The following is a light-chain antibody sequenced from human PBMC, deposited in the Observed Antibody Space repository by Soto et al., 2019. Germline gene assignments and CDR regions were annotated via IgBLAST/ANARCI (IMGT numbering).Light chain of an antibody. CDR1: QSVLYSSNNKNY. J-gene: IGKJ1*01. CDR3: QQYYSLPT. Sequence: DIVMTQSPDSLAVSLGERATINCKSSQSVLYSSNNKNYLAWYQQKPGQPPKLLIYWASTRESGVPDRFSGSGSGTDFTLTISSLQAEDVAVYYCQQYYSLPTFGQGTKVDIK. CDR2: WAS. V-gene: IGKV4-1*01.